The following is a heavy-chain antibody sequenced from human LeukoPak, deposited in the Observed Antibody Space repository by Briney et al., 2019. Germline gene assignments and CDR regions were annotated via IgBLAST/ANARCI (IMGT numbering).Heavy chain of an antibody. CDR2: ISSTSADI. CDR3: TQKGGTDH. D-gene: IGHD2-15*01. V-gene: IGHV3-48*01. CDR1: GFSFSRFG. Sequence: GGSLRLSCVASGFSFSRFGMNWVRQAPGKGLEWISHISSTSADISYADSVKGRFTISRDNAKNSLYLQMSSLRVEDTAVYYCTQKGGTDHWGQGTLVTVSS. J-gene: IGHJ4*02.